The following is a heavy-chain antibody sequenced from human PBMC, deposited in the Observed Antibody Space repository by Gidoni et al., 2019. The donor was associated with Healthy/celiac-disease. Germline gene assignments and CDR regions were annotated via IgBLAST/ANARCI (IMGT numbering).Heavy chain of an antibody. D-gene: IGHD6-13*01. J-gene: IGHJ5*02. V-gene: IGHV4-61*02. CDR1: GGSISSGSYY. CDR3: ARGVWYQCWFDP. CDR2: IYTSGST. Sequence: VPLQESGPGLVKPSQTLSLTCTVSGGSISSGSYYWSWIRQPAGKGLEWIGRIYTSGSTNYNPSLKSRVTISVDTSKNQFSLKLSSVTAADTAVYYCARGVWYQCWFDPWGQGTLVTVSS.